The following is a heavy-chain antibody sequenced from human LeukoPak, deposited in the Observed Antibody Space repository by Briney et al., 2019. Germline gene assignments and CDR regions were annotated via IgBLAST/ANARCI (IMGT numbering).Heavy chain of an antibody. J-gene: IGHJ4*02. V-gene: IGHV3-30*04. Sequence: QPGRSLRLSCAASGFTFSSYAMHWVRQAPGKGLGWEAVISYDGSNKYYADSVKGRFTISRDNSKNTLYLQMNSLRAEDTAVYYCARVALYDYVWGSYRGEDYWGQGTLVTVSS. CDR3: ARVALYDYVWGSYRGEDY. CDR2: ISYDGSNK. CDR1: GFTFSSYA. D-gene: IGHD3-16*02.